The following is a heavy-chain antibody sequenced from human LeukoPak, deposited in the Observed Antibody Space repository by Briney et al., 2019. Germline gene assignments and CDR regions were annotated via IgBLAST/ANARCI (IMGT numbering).Heavy chain of an antibody. CDR2: ISGSGGTT. J-gene: IGHJ4*02. D-gene: IGHD4-17*01. CDR3: AKQYFGVNYFDY. Sequence: GGSLRLSCAASGXTFSSCAMSWVRQAPGKGLEWVSEISGSGGTTYYADPVKGRFTISRDNSKNTLYLQMNDLRAEDTAIYYCAKQYFGVNYFDYWGQGTLVTVSS. V-gene: IGHV3-23*01. CDR1: GXTFSSCA.